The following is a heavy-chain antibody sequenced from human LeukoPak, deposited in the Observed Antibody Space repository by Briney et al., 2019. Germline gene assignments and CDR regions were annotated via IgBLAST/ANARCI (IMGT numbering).Heavy chain of an antibody. Sequence: PGGSLRLSCATSGFTFPNAWMSWVRQAPGKGLEWVGRIKGNADGGTTDYGAPVKGRFTISRDDSKNTLYLQMNSLKTDDTAVYYCGELLRDYWGQGTLVTVSS. CDR2: IKGNADGGTT. D-gene: IGHD1-26*01. J-gene: IGHJ4*02. CDR3: GELLRDY. CDR1: GFTFPNAW. V-gene: IGHV3-15*01.